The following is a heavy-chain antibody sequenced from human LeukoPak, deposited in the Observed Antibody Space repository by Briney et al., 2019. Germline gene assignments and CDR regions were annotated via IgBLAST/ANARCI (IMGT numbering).Heavy chain of an antibody. CDR1: GYSFTNYW. CDR2: IYPSDSDT. CDR3: ARQDYDFWGGDYGMDV. J-gene: IGHJ6*02. Sequence: GESLKISCYASGYSFTNYWVAWVRQMPGKGLEWMGIIYPSDSDTRYSPSFQGQVTISADKSISTAYLQWSSLKASDIAMYYCARQDYDFWGGDYGMDVWGQGTTVTVSS. V-gene: IGHV5-51*01. D-gene: IGHD3-3*01.